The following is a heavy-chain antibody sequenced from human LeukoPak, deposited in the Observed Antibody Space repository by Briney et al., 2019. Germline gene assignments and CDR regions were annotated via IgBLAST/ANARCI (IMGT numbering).Heavy chain of an antibody. CDR1: GYTFTIYA. J-gene: IGHJ5*02. CDR3: ARSPTAYSSGWYFWFDP. D-gene: IGHD6-19*01. Sequence: ASVKVSCKASGYTFTIYAMHWVRQGPGQRLEWMGWINAGNGNTKYSQKFQGRVTITRDTSASTAYMELSSLRSEDTAVYYCARSPTAYSSGWYFWFDPWGQGTLVTVSS. CDR2: INAGNGNT. V-gene: IGHV1-3*01.